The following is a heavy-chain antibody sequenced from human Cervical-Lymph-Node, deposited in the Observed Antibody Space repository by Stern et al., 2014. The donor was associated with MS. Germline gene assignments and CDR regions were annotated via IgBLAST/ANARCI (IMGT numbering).Heavy chain of an antibody. CDR1: GYKFTNYY. V-gene: IGHV1-46*01. Sequence: VQSGAEVKKPGASVKISCKAPGYKFTNYYIHWMRQAPGQGPEWMGMINPSGDSTTYAQKFQGRVTMTRDTSTSTVYMELSRLRSEDAAVYYCASGRLGYWGQGTQVTVSS. CDR3: ASGRLGY. J-gene: IGHJ4*02. CDR2: INPSGDST.